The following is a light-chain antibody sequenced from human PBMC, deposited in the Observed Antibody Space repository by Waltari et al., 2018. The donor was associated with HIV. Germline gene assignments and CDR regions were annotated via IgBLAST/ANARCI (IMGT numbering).Light chain of an antibody. V-gene: IGKV3-11*01. CDR1: QSVSSY. CDR3: QQRSSWPRT. Sequence: EIVLTQSPATLSLSPGERATLSCRASQSVSSYLAWYQQKPGQAPRLLIYDASNRATGIPARFSGSGSGTEFTLTISSLEPEDFAVYYCQQRSSWPRTFGRGTKVEIK. CDR2: DAS. J-gene: IGKJ1*01.